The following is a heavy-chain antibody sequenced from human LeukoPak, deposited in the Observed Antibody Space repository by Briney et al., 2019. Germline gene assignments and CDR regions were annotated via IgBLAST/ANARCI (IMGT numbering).Heavy chain of an antibody. D-gene: IGHD3-22*01. J-gene: IGHJ4*02. CDR1: GGTFTIYA. CDR3: AREFSYYDSSPNATYYFDY. Sequence: SVSVSSTPSGGTFTIYAISWVRQAPGQGVGWMGGIIFILGIANYAQKFQGRITITADNSTSTAYMELSSLRSEDTAVYYCAREFSYYDSSPNATYYFDYCGQGTLVTVSS. CDR2: IIFILGIA. V-gene: IGHV1-69*04.